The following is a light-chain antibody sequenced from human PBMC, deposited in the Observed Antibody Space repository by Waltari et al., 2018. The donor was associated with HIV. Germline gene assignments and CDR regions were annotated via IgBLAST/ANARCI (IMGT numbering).Light chain of an antibody. J-gene: IGLJ1*01. CDR1: SRAVGGYNS. CDR2: DVS. V-gene: IGLV2-14*03. CDR3: SSYTSSSTLV. Sequence: QSALPQPASVSGSPGQSITISCTGTSRAVGGYNSLPWYQQHPGKAPKLMIYDVSNRPSGVSNRFSGSKSGNTASLTISGLQAEDEADYYCSSYTSSSTLVFGTGTKVTVL.